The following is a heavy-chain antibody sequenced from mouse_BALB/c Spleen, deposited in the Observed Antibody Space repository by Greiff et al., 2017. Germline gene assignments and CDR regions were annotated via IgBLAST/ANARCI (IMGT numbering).Heavy chain of an antibody. CDR3: ARKGIYYGYDFAY. CDR1: GYTFTSYV. CDR2: INPYNDGT. V-gene: IGHV1-14*01. D-gene: IGHD2-2*01. Sequence: EVQLQESGPELVKPGASVKMSYKASGYTFTSYVMHWVKQKPGQGLEWIGYINPYNDGTKYNEKFKGKATLTSDKSSSTAYMELSSLTSEDSAVYYCARKGIYYGYDFAYWGQGTLVTVSA. J-gene: IGHJ3*01.